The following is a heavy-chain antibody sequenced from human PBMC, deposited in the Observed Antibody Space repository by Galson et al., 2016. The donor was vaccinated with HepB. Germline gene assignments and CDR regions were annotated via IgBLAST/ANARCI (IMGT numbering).Heavy chain of an antibody. V-gene: IGHV6-1*01. D-gene: IGHD4-17*01. J-gene: IGHJ6*04. Sequence: CAISWDSVSSNSATWNWIGQSPSRGLEWLGRTYYRSRWFNDYAVSVKSRITINPDTSKNQFSLQLNSVTPEDTAIYYCARATDYGDYANGMDVWGKGTTVTVSS. CDR2: TYYRSRWFN. CDR1: WDSVSSNSAT. CDR3: ARATDYGDYANGMDV.